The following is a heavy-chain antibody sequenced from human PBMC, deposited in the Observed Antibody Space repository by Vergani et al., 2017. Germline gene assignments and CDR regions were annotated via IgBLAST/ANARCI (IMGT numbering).Heavy chain of an antibody. J-gene: IGHJ4*02. Sequence: EVQLLESGGGLVQPGGSLRLSCAASGFTFSSYAMSWVRQAPGKGLEWVSAISGSGGRTYYADSVKGRFTITRDNSKNTLYLQMNSLRAEDTAVYYCAKPPITMRTTVTLSEYYLDYWGQGTLVTVSS. D-gene: IGHD4-17*01. CDR3: AKPPITMRTTVTLSEYYLDY. V-gene: IGHV3-23*01. CDR1: GFTFSSYA. CDR2: ISGSGGRT.